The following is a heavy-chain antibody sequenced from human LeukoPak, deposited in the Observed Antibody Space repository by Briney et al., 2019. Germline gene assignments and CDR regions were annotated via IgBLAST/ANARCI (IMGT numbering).Heavy chain of an antibody. V-gene: IGHV3-66*01. CDR1: GFTVSSNY. CDR2: IYSGGST. Sequence: GGSLRHSCAASGFTVSSNYMSWVRQAPGKGLEWVSVIYSGGSTYYADSVKGRFTISRDNSKNTLYLQMNSLRAEDTAVYYCARVEMATIGDYFDYWGQGTLVTVSS. J-gene: IGHJ4*02. CDR3: ARVEMATIGDYFDY. D-gene: IGHD5-24*01.